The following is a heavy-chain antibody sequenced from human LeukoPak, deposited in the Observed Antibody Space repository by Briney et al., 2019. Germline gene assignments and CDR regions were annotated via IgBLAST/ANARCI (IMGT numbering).Heavy chain of an antibody. J-gene: IGHJ4*02. CDR2: INRDGSST. CDR1: GFTFSSNW. D-gene: IGHD1-26*01. V-gene: IGHV3-74*01. Sequence: GGSLRLSCAASGFTFSSNWMHWVREAPGKGLGWVSRINRDGSSTIYADSVKGRFTISRDDAKNTLYLQMNSLTAEDTAVYYCARDLWGAGDCWGQGTLVTVSS. CDR3: ARDLWGAGDC.